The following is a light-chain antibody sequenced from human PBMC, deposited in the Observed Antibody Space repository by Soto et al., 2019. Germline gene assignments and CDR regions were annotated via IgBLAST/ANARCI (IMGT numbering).Light chain of an antibody. CDR2: DAS. CDR3: QQRSNWPPVT. Sequence: EIGLTQSPATLSLSPGERATLSCRASQRVSSYLAWYQQKPGQAPRLLIYDASNRATGIPARFSGSGSGTDFTLTISSLEPEDFAIYYCQQRSNWPPVTFGGGTKVEIK. CDR1: QRVSSY. V-gene: IGKV3-11*01. J-gene: IGKJ4*01.